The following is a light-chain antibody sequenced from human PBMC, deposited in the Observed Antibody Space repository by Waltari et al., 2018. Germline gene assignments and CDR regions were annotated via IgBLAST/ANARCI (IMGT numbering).Light chain of an antibody. CDR3: QTWETGIVL. CDR1: SGHSNYA. J-gene: IGLJ3*02. CDR2: INSDGSD. Sequence: QVVLTQSPSASASLGASVKLTCTLSSGHSNYAVAWHQQQPETGPRFLMKINSDGSDVKGDRIPHRFSVASSGSERYLFISSLQNDDEGDYYCQTWETGIVLFGGGTKLTVL. V-gene: IGLV4-69*01.